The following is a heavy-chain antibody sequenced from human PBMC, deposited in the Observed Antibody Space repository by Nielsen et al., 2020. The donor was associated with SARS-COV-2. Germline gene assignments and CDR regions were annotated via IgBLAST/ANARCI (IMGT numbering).Heavy chain of an antibody. J-gene: IGHJ5*02. Sequence: GGSLRLSCAASGLTFSSYSMNWVRQAPGKGLEWVSSISSSSSYIYYADSVKGRFTISRDNAKNSLYLQMNSLRAEDTAVYYCARAIYDSSSNWFDPWGQGTLVTVSS. D-gene: IGHD3-22*01. CDR3: ARAIYDSSSNWFDP. CDR1: GLTFSSYS. V-gene: IGHV3-21*01. CDR2: ISSSSSYI.